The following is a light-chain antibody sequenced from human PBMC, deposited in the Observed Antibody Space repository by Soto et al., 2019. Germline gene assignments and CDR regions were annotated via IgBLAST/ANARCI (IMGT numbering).Light chain of an antibody. Sequence: DILMAQSPDSLAVSLGSRATITCKASESVLYSSNRKINLAWYQQKPGQAPKLLIHSASTLESGVPDRFSGSGSGTDFTLTISSLQAEDVAVYYCQQYYSSPRTFGQGTKVEIK. CDR3: QQYYSSPRT. CDR1: ESVLYSSNRKIN. J-gene: IGKJ1*01. CDR2: SAS. V-gene: IGKV4-1*01.